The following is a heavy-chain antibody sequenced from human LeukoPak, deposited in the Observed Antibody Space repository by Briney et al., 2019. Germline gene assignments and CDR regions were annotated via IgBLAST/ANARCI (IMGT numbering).Heavy chain of an antibody. CDR3: ARGPNYYDSSGLFDY. CDR2: IIPIFGTA. CDR1: GGTFSSYA. Sequence: ASVKVSCKASGGTFSSYAISWVRQAPGQGLEWMGGIIPIFGTANYAQKFQGRVTITTDESTSTAYMELSSLRSEDTAVYYCARGPNYYDSSGLFDYWGQGTLVTVSS. D-gene: IGHD3-22*01. J-gene: IGHJ4*02. V-gene: IGHV1-69*05.